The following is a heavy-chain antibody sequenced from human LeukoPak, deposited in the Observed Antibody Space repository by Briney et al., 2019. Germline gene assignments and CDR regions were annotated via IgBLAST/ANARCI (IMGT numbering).Heavy chain of an antibody. CDR2: ISYDGSNK. CDR1: GFTFSSYG. J-gene: IGHJ6*02. D-gene: IGHD2-15*01. CDR3: AKSLCSGGSCYSRYYYYYGMDV. V-gene: IGHV3-30*18. Sequence: GGSLRLSCAASGFTFSSYGMHWVRQAPGKGLEWVAVISYDGSNKYYADSVKGRFTISRDNSKNTLYLQMNSLRAEDTAVYYCAKSLCSGGSCYSRYYYYYGMDVWGQGTTVTVSS.